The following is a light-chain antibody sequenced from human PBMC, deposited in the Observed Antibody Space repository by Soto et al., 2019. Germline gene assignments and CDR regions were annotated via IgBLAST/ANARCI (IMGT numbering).Light chain of an antibody. V-gene: IGLV3-25*02. CDR2: KDS. J-gene: IGLJ1*01. Sequence: YELAQPPSVSVSPGQTARITCSGDALPKQYAYWYQQKPGQAPVLVIYKDSGRPSGIPERFSGSSSGTTVTLTISGVQAEDEADYYCQSADSSGGFRGVFGAGTKVTVL. CDR3: QSADSSGGFRGV. CDR1: ALPKQY.